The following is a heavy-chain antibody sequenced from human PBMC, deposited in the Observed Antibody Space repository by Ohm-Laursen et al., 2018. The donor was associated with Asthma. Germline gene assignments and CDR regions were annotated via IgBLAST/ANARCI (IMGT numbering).Heavy chain of an antibody. CDR3: ARKQGYSSSGPGNPCDY. D-gene: IGHD6-13*01. V-gene: IGHV3-30*03. CDR1: GFTFSYYS. Sequence: RSLRLSCTASGFTFSYYSMIWVRQAPGKGLEWVAVISYDGSNKYYADSVKGRFTISRDNSKNTLYLQMNSLRAEDTAVYYCARKQGYSSSGPGNPCDYWGQGTLVTVSS. CDR2: ISYDGSNK. J-gene: IGHJ4*02.